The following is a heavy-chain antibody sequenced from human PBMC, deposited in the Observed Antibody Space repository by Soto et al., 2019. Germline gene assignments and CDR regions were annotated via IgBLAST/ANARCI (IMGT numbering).Heavy chain of an antibody. D-gene: IGHD6-19*01. CDR3: ARGNYYSSGWYERWFDP. CDR1: GYTFTSYG. CDR2: ISAYSGNT. J-gene: IGHJ5*02. V-gene: IGHV1-18*01. Sequence: QVQLVQSGAEVKKPGASVKVSCKASGYTFTSYGISWVRQAPGQGLEWMGWISAYSGNTTYAQKLQGRVTMTTDTSTSKAYMEPRSLRSAGTAVYYWARGNYYSSGWYERWFDPWGQGTLVTVSS.